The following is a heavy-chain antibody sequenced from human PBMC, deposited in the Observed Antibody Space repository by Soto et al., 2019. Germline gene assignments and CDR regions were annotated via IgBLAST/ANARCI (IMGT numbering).Heavy chain of an antibody. CDR3: ERDPSSGWDQGYGMDV. V-gene: IGHV4-59*01. Sequence: PSETLSLTCNVSGTSISRDHWSWIRQPPGRGLEWIGYIYYSGSTSYNPSLKSRVTISVDTSKNQFSLKLRSVTAADTAVYYCERDPSSGWDQGYGMDVWGQGTTVTVSS. CDR1: GTSISRDH. D-gene: IGHD6-19*01. J-gene: IGHJ6*02. CDR2: IYYSGST.